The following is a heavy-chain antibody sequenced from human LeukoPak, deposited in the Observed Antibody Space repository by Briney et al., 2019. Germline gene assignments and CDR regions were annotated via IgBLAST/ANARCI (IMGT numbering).Heavy chain of an antibody. D-gene: IGHD3-10*01. CDR1: GYTFTSYY. CDR3: ARAVYYGSGSLVYWFDP. Sequence: ASVKVSCKASGYTFTSYYMHWVRQAPGQGLEWMGIINPSGGSTSYAQKFQGRVTMTRDTSTSTVYMELSSLRSEDTAVYYCARAVYYGSGSLVYWFDPWGQGTLVTVSS. V-gene: IGHV1-46*01. CDR2: INPSGGST. J-gene: IGHJ5*02.